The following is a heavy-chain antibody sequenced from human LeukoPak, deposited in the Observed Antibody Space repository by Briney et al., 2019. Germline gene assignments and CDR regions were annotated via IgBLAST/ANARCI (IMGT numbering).Heavy chain of an antibody. Sequence: SETLSLTCAVSGYSISSGYNWGWIRQPPGKGLEWIGSIYHSGSTYYNPSLKNRVTISVDTSKNQFSLKLSSVTAADTAVYYCARHRSIVATITDYWGQGTLVTVSS. D-gene: IGHD5-12*01. CDR1: GYSISSGYN. CDR2: IYHSGST. J-gene: IGHJ4*02. CDR3: ARHRSIVATITDY. V-gene: IGHV4-38-2*01.